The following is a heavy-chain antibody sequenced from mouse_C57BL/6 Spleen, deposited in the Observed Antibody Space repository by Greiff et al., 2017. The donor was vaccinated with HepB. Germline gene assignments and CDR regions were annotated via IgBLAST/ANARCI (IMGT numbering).Heavy chain of an antibody. CDR2: IDPSDSYT. V-gene: IGHV1-50*01. J-gene: IGHJ4*01. CDR3: ASIYYYGSFYAMDY. Sequence: QVQLQQPGAELVKPGASVKLYCKASGYTFTSYWMQWVKQRPGQGLEWIGEIDPSDSYTNYNQKFKGKATLTVDTSSSTAYMQLKSLTSEDSAVYYCASIYYYGSFYAMDYWGQGTSVTVSS. D-gene: IGHD1-1*01. CDR1: GYTFTSYW.